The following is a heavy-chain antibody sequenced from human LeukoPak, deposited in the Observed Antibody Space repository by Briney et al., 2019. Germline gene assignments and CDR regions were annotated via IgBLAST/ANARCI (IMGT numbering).Heavy chain of an antibody. CDR3: GRDFNLLGLAVD. CDR1: GFTFSDYY. J-gene: IGHJ4*02. Sequence: SGGSLRLPCAASGFTFSDYYMSWIRQAPGKGLEWVSYISSSGSTIYYADSVKGRFTISRDNAKNSLYLQMNSLRAEDTAIYYCGRDFNLLGLAVDGAQETLVTVSS. V-gene: IGHV3-11*01. D-gene: IGHD2-15*01. CDR2: ISSSGSTI.